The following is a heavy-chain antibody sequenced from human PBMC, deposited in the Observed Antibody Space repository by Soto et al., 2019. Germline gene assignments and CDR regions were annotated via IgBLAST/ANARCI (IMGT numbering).Heavy chain of an antibody. CDR3: ARAFRNKGMEV. CDR2: ITGTSDSI. Sequence: QAQLVESGGGLVNPGGSLRLSCVASGFSLSGYYMAWIRQAPGKGLVWLSYITGTSDSIHYADAERGRFIISRDNAKNLLYLQMNSLRVEDTAVYSCARAFRNKGMEVWGQGTTVTVSS. CDR1: GFSLSGYY. V-gene: IGHV3-11*01. J-gene: IGHJ6*02.